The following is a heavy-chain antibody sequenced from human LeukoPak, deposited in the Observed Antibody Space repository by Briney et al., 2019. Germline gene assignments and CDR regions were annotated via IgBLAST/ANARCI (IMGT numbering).Heavy chain of an antibody. CDR3: ARRGKRYYYYYMDV. CDR2: IFYSGST. J-gene: IGHJ6*03. D-gene: IGHD4-23*01. CDR1: SGSISTSNYY. V-gene: IGHV4-39*07. Sequence: SETLSLTCTVSSGSISTSNYYWGWVRQPPGKALEWIGNIFYSGSTYYNPSLKSRVTISVDTSKNQFSLKLSSVTAADTAVYYCARRGKRYYYYYMDVWGKGTTVTVSS.